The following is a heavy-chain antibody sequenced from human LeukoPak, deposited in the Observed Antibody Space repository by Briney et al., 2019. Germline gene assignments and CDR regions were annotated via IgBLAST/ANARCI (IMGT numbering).Heavy chain of an antibody. CDR1: GGSFSGYY. Sequence: SETLSLTCAVYGGSFSGYYWSWIRQPPGKGLEWIGEINHSGSTNYNPSLKSRVTISVDTSKNQFSLKLSSVTAADTAVYYCARAEGSSRFDYWGQGTVVSVSS. J-gene: IGHJ4*02. CDR2: INHSGST. V-gene: IGHV4-34*01. CDR3: ARAEGSSRFDY. D-gene: IGHD1-26*01.